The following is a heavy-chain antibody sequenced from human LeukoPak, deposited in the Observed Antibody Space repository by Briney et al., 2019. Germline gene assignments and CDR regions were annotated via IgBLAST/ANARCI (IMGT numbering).Heavy chain of an antibody. CDR2: ISSSGVSP. D-gene: IGHD5-24*01. Sequence: GGSLRLSCAASGFTFSRYAMSWVRQAPGKGLEWVCGISSSGVSPYYADSVKGRFTISRDNSKNTLYLEINSLRAEDTAVYYCAKKSRDGYNPFDYLGQGTLVTVSS. J-gene: IGHJ4*02. CDR1: GFTFSRYA. CDR3: AKKSRDGYNPFDY. V-gene: IGHV3-23*01.